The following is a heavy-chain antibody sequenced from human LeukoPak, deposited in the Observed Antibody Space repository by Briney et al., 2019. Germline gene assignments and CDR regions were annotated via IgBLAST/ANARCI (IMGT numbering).Heavy chain of an antibody. D-gene: IGHD3-16*01. CDR2: IWYDGSNK. Sequence: PGGSLRLSCAASGFTFSSYGMHWVRQAPGKGLEWVAVIWYDGSNKYYADSVKGRFTISRDNSKNTLYLQMNSLRAEDTAVYSCARGGDPAASDYGGQGTLSPSPQ. CDR1: GFTFSSYG. CDR3: ARGGDPAASDY. J-gene: IGHJ4*02. V-gene: IGHV3-33*01.